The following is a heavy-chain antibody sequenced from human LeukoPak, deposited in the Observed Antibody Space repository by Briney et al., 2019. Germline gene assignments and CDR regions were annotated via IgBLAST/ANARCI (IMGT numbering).Heavy chain of an antibody. J-gene: IGHJ4*02. CDR1: GGSFSGYY. V-gene: IGHV4-34*01. Sequence: HPSETLSLTCAVYGGSFSGYYWGWIRQPPGKGLEWIGSIYHSGSTYYNPSLKSRVTISVDMSKNQFSLRLSSVTAADTAVYYCAANSPDPNTLGSSYKVWGQGTQVTVSS. D-gene: IGHD3-10*01. CDR3: AANSPDPNTLGSSYKV. CDR2: IYHSGST.